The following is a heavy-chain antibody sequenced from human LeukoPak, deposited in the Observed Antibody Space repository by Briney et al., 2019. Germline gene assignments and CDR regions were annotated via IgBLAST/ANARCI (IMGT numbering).Heavy chain of an antibody. J-gene: IGHJ3*02. Sequence: SETLSLTCTVSGGSISSSSYYWGWIRQPPGKGLEWIGSIYYSGSTYYNPSLKSRVTISVDTSKNQFSLKLSSVTAADTAVYYCARPSLDHDAFDIWGQGTMVTVSS. V-gene: IGHV4-39*01. CDR2: IYYSGST. CDR1: GGSISSSSYY. CDR3: ARPSLDHDAFDI.